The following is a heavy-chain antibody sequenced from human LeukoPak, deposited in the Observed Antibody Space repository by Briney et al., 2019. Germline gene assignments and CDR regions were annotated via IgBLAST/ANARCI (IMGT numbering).Heavy chain of an antibody. V-gene: IGHV3-48*03. CDR1: GFTFSSYE. D-gene: IGHD1-26*01. CDR3: AKDGGTHFDH. CDR2: ISSSGTTI. J-gene: IGHJ4*02. Sequence: GGSLRLSCAASGFTFSSYEMNWVRQAPGKGLEWASYISSSGTTISYAQSVKGRFTITRDNAQNSLTLHMNTLRADDTAVYYCAKDGGTHFDHWGQGTLVTVSS.